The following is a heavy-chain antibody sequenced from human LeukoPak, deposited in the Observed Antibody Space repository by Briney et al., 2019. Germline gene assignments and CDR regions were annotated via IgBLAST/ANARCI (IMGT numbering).Heavy chain of an antibody. V-gene: IGHV1-2*02. CDR3: ARDVSSSSGYFDY. D-gene: IGHD6-6*01. Sequence: ASVKVSCKASGYTFTGYYMHWVRQAPGQGLEWMGWINPNSGGTNYAQKFQGRVTMTRDTSISTAYMELSRLRSEDTAVYYCARDVSSSSGYFDYWGQGTLVTVSS. CDR2: INPNSGGT. CDR1: GYTFTGYY. J-gene: IGHJ4*02.